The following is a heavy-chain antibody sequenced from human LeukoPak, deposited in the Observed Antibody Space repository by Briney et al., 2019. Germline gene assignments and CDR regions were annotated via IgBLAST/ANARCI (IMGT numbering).Heavy chain of an antibody. CDR2: IYSGGST. CDR1: GFPVSSNY. D-gene: IGHD6-19*01. CDR3: AIEWLGLDY. J-gene: IGHJ4*02. Sequence: GGSLRLSCAASGFPVSSNYMSWVRQAPGKGLEWVSVIYSGGSTYYADSVKGRFTISRDNSKNTLYLQVNSLRAEDTAVYYCAIEWLGLDYWGQGTLVTVSS. V-gene: IGHV3-53*01.